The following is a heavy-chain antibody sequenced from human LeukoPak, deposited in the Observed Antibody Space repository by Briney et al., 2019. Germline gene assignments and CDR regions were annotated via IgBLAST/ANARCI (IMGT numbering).Heavy chain of an antibody. V-gene: IGHV4-34*01. J-gene: IGHJ4*02. CDR1: GGSLSGYY. CDR2: INHSGST. D-gene: IGHD3-22*01. CDR3: ARDPDYYDSM. Sequence: SETLSLTCAVYGGSLSGYYWSWIRQPPGKGLEWIGEINHSGSTNYNPSLKSRVTISVDTSKNQFSLKLSSVTAADTAVYYCARDPDYYDSMWGQGTLVTVSS.